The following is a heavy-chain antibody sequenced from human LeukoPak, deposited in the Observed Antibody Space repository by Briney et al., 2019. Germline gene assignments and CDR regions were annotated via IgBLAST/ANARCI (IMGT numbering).Heavy chain of an antibody. Sequence: GESLKISCKGSGYSFTSYWIGWVRQMPGKGLEWMGTIYPGDSDTRYGPSFQGQVTISADKSISTAYLQWSSLKASDTAMYYCARALRGVRYYYGMEVWGQGTTVTVSS. CDR2: IYPGDSDT. D-gene: IGHD3-10*01. V-gene: IGHV5-51*01. CDR3: ARALRGVRYYYGMEV. J-gene: IGHJ6*02. CDR1: GYSFTSYW.